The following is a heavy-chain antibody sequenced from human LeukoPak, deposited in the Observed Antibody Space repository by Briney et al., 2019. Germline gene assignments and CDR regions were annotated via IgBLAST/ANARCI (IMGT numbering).Heavy chain of an antibody. D-gene: IGHD6-19*01. CDR1: GYTFTSYD. V-gene: IGHV1-8*01. CDR3: ARGVGSGWYGVYYYYYYMDV. CDR2: MEPNSGNT. Sequence: ASVKVSCKASGYTFTSYDINWVRQATGQGLEWMGWMEPNSGNTGYAQKFQGRVTMTRNTSISTAYMELSSLRSEDTAVYYCARGVGSGWYGVYYYYYYMDVWGKGTTVTVSS. J-gene: IGHJ6*03.